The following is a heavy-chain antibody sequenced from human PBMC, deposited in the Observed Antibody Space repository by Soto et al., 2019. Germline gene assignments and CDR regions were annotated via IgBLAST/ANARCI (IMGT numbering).Heavy chain of an antibody. CDR3: ARDMHAGCTHYFAP. CDR2: TSQNRNT. J-gene: IGHJ5*02. V-gene: IGHV4-59*01. D-gene: IGHD6-19*01. CDR1: VGTITSYP. Sequence: PAGALSVTCVSSVGTITSYPWSWIRQFPGKGLDLPPRTSQNRNTSDNPSLQSRVTISIDTSKSQLSLNKTTMTAADTAFYYCARDMHAGCTHYFAPGAPETLVPAPQ.